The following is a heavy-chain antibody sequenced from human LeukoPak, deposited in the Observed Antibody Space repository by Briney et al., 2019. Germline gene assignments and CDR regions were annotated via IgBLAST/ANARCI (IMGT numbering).Heavy chain of an antibody. D-gene: IGHD3-22*01. J-gene: IGHJ4*02. CDR3: AKDRTRYYYDSSGYYYVGLL. CDR1: GFTFSNYA. V-gene: IGHV3-23*01. CDR2: ISGSGGST. Sequence: PGGSLRLSCSASGFTFSNYAMTWVRQAPGKGLEWVSVISGSGGSTDYADSVKGRFTISRDNSKNTLYLQMNSLRAEDTAVYYCAKDRTRYYYDSSGYYYVGLLWGQGTLVTVSS.